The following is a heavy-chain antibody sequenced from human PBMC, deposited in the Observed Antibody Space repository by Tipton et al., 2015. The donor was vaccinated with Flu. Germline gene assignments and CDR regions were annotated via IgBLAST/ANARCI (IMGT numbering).Heavy chain of an antibody. J-gene: IGHJ4*02. CDR2: IYSGGET. CDR3: ARKTDSSGHGDY. Sequence: SLRLSCAASGFTVSRNYMTWVRQAPGEGLECVSVIYSGGETYYADSVKGRFTISRDNSKNTLYLQMNSLRAEDTAVYYCARKTDSSGHGDYWGQGTLVTVSS. V-gene: IGHV3-66*01. D-gene: IGHD3-22*01. CDR1: GFTVSRNY.